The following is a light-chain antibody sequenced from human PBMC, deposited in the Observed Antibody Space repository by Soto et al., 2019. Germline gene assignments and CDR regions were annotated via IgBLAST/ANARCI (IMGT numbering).Light chain of an antibody. CDR3: QQYGASPRT. CDR1: RSIDNS. CDR2: GAS. V-gene: IGKV3-20*01. J-gene: IGKJ1*01. Sequence: PGGRATLSGRASRSIDNSIAWYQQRRGQAPRLLIHGASNRATGIPDRFSGSGSGTDFTLTISRLEPEDFAVYYCQQYGASPRTFGQGTKVE.